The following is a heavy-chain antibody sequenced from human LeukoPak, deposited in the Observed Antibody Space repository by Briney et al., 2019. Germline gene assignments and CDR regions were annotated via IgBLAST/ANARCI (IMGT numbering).Heavy chain of an antibody. CDR2: ISHSSSGT. J-gene: IGHJ4*02. Sequence: GGSLRLSCAGSGFSFSSYAMSWVRQAPGKGLEWVSAISHSSSGTYYVDSVKGRFTISRDNSKNTVFMQMNSLRAEDTAVYYCAKDRDGYNSPFDYWGQGTLVTVSS. V-gene: IGHV3-23*01. CDR3: AKDRDGYNSPFDY. CDR1: GFSFSSYA. D-gene: IGHD5-24*01.